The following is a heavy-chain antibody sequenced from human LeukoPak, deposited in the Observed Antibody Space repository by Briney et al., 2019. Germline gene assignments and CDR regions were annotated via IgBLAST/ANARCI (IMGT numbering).Heavy chain of an antibody. CDR3: ARDGIAAPWSFDL. Sequence: PGGSLRLSCAASGFTFSSYGMHWVRQAPGKGLEWVAFIRYDGSNKYYADSVKGRFTISRDNSKNTLYLQMNSLRAEDTAVYYCARDGIAAPWSFDLWGRGTLVTVSS. J-gene: IGHJ2*01. V-gene: IGHV3-30*02. CDR2: IRYDGSNK. CDR1: GFTFSSYG. D-gene: IGHD6-13*01.